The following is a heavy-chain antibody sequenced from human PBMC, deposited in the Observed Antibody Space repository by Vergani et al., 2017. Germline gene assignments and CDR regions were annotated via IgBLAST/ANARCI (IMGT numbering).Heavy chain of an antibody. CDR2: ISGSGGST. V-gene: IGHV3-23*01. J-gene: IGHJ5*02. CDR1: GFTFSSYA. CDR3: AKLPYSSGLYNWFDP. Sequence: EVQLLESGGGLVQPGGSLRLSCAASGFTFSSYAMSWVRQAPGKGLEWVSAISGSGGSTYYADSVKGRFTISRDHSKNTLYLQMNSLRAEDTAVYYCAKLPYSSGLYNWFDPWGQGTLVTVSS. D-gene: IGHD6-19*01.